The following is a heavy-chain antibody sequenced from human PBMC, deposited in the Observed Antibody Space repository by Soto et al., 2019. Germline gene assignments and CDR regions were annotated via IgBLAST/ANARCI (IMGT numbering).Heavy chain of an antibody. D-gene: IGHD2-2*01. CDR1: GFTFSSYS. V-gene: IGHV3-21*01. J-gene: IGHJ4*02. Sequence: ESGGGLVKPGGSLRLSCAASGFTFSSYSMNWVRQAPGKGLEWVSSISSSSSYIYYADSVKGRFTISRDNAKNSLYLQMNSLRAEDTAVYYCATIHQVVPAAMGGDFDYWGQGTLVTVSS. CDR2: ISSSSSYI. CDR3: ATIHQVVPAAMGGDFDY.